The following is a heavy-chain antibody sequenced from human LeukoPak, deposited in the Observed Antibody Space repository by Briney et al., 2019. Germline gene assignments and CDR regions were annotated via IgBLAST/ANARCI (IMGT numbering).Heavy chain of an antibody. CDR3: ARPGFSSGSRGRIHAFDI. CDR2: ISVYSDNT. V-gene: IGHV1-18*01. CDR1: GYSFTRYG. J-gene: IGHJ3*02. D-gene: IGHD5-18*01. Sequence: ASVKVSCKASGYSFTRYGISWVRSAPGQGLEWMGWISVYSDNTKYAQKLQGRVTMTTDTSTNTAYMELRSLRSDDTAVYYCARPGFSSGSRGRIHAFDIWGQGTMVTVSS.